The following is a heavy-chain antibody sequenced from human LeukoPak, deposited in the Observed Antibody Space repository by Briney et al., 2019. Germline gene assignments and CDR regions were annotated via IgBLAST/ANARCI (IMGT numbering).Heavy chain of an antibody. J-gene: IGHJ5*02. Sequence: SETLSLTCAVSGGSFSNYYWSWIRQPPGKGLEWIGYIYYSGSTNYNPSLKSRVTISVDASKNQFSLKLSSVTAADTAVYYCAREYSSSWRFDPWGQGTLVTVSS. CDR2: IYYSGST. CDR1: GGSFSNYY. D-gene: IGHD6-13*01. V-gene: IGHV4-59*01. CDR3: AREYSSSWRFDP.